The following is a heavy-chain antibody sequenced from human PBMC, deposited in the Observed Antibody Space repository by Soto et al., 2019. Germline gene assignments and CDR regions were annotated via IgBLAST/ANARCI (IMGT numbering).Heavy chain of an antibody. CDR3: ATRDPGHY. J-gene: IGHJ4*02. CDR1: GYTFTTYY. V-gene: IGHV1-46*01. CDR2: ISPDGGGT. Sequence: QVQLVQSGAEVKKPGASVKVSCKASGYTFTTYYMHWVRQAPGQGLEWMGIISPDGGGTSYAQKIQGRVTMTRDTSTSTVYMDLSSLRSEDTAVYYCATRDPGHYWGQGTLVTVSS.